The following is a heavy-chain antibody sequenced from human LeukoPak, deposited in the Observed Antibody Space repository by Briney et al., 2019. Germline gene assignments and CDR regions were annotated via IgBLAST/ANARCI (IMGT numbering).Heavy chain of an antibody. CDR3: ARDGHYFAMDV. Sequence: GGSLRLSCAASGFTFNYYWMSWVRQTPGKGLEWLANIKPDGSEKYYVDSVRGRFTISRDNAKSSVHLQTNGLRAEDTAIYYCARDGHYFAMDVWGQGTTVTVSS. J-gene: IGHJ6*02. CDR2: IKPDGSEK. CDR1: GFTFNYYW. V-gene: IGHV3-7*03.